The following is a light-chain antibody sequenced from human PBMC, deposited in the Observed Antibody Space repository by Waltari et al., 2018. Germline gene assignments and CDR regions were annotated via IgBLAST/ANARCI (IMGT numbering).Light chain of an antibody. Sequence: DIVMTQSPDSLAVSLGVRATINCKSSQTVLYRDNNKNYLTWYQQKPGQPPKLLFSWASIRESGVPDRLSACGSGTDFTLTISSLQAEDVAVYYCHQHYTTPWTFGQGTKVEIK. CDR1: QTVLYRDNNKNY. V-gene: IGKV4-1*01. CDR3: HQHYTTPWT. CDR2: WAS. J-gene: IGKJ1*01.